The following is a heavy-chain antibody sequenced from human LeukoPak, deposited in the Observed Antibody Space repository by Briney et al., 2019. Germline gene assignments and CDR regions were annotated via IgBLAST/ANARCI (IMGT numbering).Heavy chain of an antibody. CDR2: ISGSGGST. V-gene: IGHV3-23*01. D-gene: IGHD6-13*01. Sequence: GGSLRLSCAASGFTFSSYAMSWVRQAPGKGLELVSAISGSGGSTYYADSVKGRFTISRDNSKNTLYLQMNSLRAEDTAVYYCAKTVAAEEDAFDIWGQGTMVTVSS. CDR3: AKTVAAEEDAFDI. CDR1: GFTFSSYA. J-gene: IGHJ3*02.